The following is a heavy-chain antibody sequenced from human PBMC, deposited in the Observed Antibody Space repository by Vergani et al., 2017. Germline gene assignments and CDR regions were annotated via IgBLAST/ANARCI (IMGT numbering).Heavy chain of an antibody. CDR3: ARALKLRYSPGGDDYYYGMDV. V-gene: IGHV4-4*03. D-gene: IGHD3-9*01. J-gene: IGHJ6*02. CDR1: GGSISSSNW. CDR2: IYHSGST. Sequence: QVQLQESGPGLVKPPGTLSLTCAVSGGSISSSNWWSWVRQPPGKGLQWIGEIYHSGSTNYNPSLKSRVTISVDKSKNQFFLKLSSVTAADTAGYYCARALKLRYSPGGDDYYYGMDVWGQGTTVTVSS.